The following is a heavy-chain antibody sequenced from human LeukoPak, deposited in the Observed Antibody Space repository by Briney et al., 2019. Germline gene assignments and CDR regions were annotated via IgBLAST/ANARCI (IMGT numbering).Heavy chain of an antibody. Sequence: ASVKVSCKASGYTFSSYYIHWVRLAPGQGLQWMGVINPSGSNSRYAEEFQGRVTMTRDTSTNTVNMELSSLRSNDTAVYYCSSPKSPYEGTGPHNWGQGTQVTVSS. D-gene: IGHD2-8*02. J-gene: IGHJ4*02. CDR3: SSPKSPYEGTGPHN. CDR1: GYTFSSYY. CDR2: INPSGSNS. V-gene: IGHV1-46*01.